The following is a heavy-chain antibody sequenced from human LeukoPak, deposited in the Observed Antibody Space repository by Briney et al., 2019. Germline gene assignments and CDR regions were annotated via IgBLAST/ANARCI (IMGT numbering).Heavy chain of an antibody. V-gene: IGHV3-15*01. Sequence: GGSLRLSCTASGFTFGDYAMSWVRQAPGKGLEWVGRIKSKTDGGTTDYAAPVKGRFTISRDDSKNTLYLQMNSLKTEDTAVYYCTTESYYYDSSGYYWGQGTLVTVSS. CDR1: GFTFGDYA. J-gene: IGHJ4*02. D-gene: IGHD3-22*01. CDR3: TTESYYYDSSGYY. CDR2: IKSKTDGGTT.